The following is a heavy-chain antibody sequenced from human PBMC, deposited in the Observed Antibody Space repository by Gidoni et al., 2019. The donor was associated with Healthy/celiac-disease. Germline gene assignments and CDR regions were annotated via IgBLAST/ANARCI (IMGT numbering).Heavy chain of an antibody. CDR3: AKSILPGRRDYYYYYGMDV. J-gene: IGHJ6*02. Sequence: EVQLVESGGVVVQPGGSLRLSCAASGFTFDDYAMHWGRQAPGKGLEWVSLISWDGGSTYYADSVKGRFTISRDNSKNALYLQMNSLRAEDTALYYCAKSILPGRRDYYYYYGMDVWGQGTTVTVSS. CDR2: ISWDGGST. V-gene: IGHV3-43D*03. CDR1: GFTFDDYA. D-gene: IGHD2-21*01.